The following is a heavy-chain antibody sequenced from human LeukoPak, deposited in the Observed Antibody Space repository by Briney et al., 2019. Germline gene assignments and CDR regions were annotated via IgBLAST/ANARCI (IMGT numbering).Heavy chain of an antibody. Sequence: GGSLRLSCAASGFTFSIYAMSWVRQAPGKGLEWVSAISGSGGSTYYADSVKGRFTISRDNSKNTLYLQMNSLRAEDTAVYYCAKDSYVWGSYRYWFDYWGQGTLVTVSS. V-gene: IGHV3-23*01. CDR3: AKDSYVWGSYRYWFDY. J-gene: IGHJ4*02. D-gene: IGHD3-16*02. CDR2: ISGSGGST. CDR1: GFTFSIYA.